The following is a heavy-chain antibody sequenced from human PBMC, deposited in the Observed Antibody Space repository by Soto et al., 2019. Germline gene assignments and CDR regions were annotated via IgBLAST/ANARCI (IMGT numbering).Heavy chain of an antibody. Sequence: LTSAVVSGSLSSHYWTYVRQSPGKPLEGIGEIHPSGSTDCSASIKSRVTLSLDTSTSQFSPQVTSVTAADTGVYYCARGKSXGYKFGPRNFFYYGMDVWGPGTTVTVSS. D-gene: IGHD5-18*01. J-gene: IGHJ6*02. CDR1: SGSLSSHY. V-gene: IGHV4-34*01. CDR3: ARGKSXGYKFGPRNFFYYGMDV. CDR2: IHPSGST.